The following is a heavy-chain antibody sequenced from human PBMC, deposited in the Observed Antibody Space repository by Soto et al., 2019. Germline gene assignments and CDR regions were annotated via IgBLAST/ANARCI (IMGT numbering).Heavy chain of an antibody. CDR1: GGSFSSYA. Sequence: QVQLVQSGAEVKKPGSSVKVSCKASGGSFSSYAISWVRQAPGQGLEWMGGIIPIVGTGNYAQNFQGRVTSTADESTSTADLELRSLRSEDTAMYYCARDLSAAGRPGMAAWGHGTTVTVSS. CDR2: IIPIVGTG. J-gene: IGHJ6*02. CDR3: ARDLSAAGRPGMAA. V-gene: IGHV1-69*01. D-gene: IGHD6-13*01.